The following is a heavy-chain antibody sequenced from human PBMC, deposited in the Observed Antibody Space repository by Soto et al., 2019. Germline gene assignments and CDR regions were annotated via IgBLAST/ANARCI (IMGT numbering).Heavy chain of an antibody. CDR3: ARDNGPPSGSPYGMDV. J-gene: IGHJ6*02. Sequence: QVQLVQSGAEVKKPGSSVKVSCKASGGTFSSYAISWVRQAPGQGLEWMGGILTIFGTANYAKKFQGRVRITADESTSTAYMELSSLRSEDTAVYYCARDNGPPSGSPYGMDVWGQGTTVTVSS. CDR1: GGTFSSYA. CDR2: ILTIFGTA. V-gene: IGHV1-69*01. D-gene: IGHD3-10*01.